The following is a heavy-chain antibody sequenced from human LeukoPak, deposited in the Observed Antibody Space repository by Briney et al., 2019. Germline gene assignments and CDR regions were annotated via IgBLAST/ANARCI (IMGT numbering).Heavy chain of an antibody. J-gene: IGHJ6*02. CDR1: GFTFSSYS. CDR3: ARDSNTYYTFYYGMDV. CDR2: ISSSSSYI. D-gene: IGHD1-26*01. V-gene: IGHV3-21*01. Sequence: PRGSLRLSCAASGFTFSSYSMNWVRQAPGKGLEWVSSISSSSSYIYYADSVKGRFTISRDNAKNSPYLQMNSLRAEDTAVYYCARDSNTYYTFYYGMDVWGQGTTVTVSS.